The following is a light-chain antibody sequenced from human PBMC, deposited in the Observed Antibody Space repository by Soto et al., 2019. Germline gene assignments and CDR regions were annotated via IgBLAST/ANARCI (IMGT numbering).Light chain of an antibody. CDR1: QGISNY. CDR3: QKYNSAPWG. J-gene: IGKJ1*01. CDR2: AAS. Sequence: DIQMTQSPSSRSASVGDRVTITCRASQGISNYLAWYQEKPGKVPKLLIYAASTLQSGVPSRFSGGGSGTDFTLTISSRQPEDVATYYCQKYNSAPWGFGQGTKVDIK. V-gene: IGKV1-27*01.